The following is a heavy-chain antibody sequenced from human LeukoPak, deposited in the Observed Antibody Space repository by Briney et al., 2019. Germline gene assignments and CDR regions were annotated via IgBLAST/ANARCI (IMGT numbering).Heavy chain of an antibody. CDR2: INPNSGAT. CDR1: GYTFTGYY. Sequence: ASVKVSCKASGYTFTGYYLHWVRQAPGQGLEWMGSINPNSGATNYAQRFQGRVTMTRDTSITTAYMELSRLRFGDTAVYYCARDPRGSYYSDYWGQGSLVTVSS. V-gene: IGHV1-2*02. J-gene: IGHJ4*01. CDR3: ARDPRGSYYSDY. D-gene: IGHD3-10*01.